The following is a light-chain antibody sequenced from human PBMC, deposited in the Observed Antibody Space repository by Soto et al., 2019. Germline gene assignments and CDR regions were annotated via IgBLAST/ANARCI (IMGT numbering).Light chain of an antibody. J-gene: IGLJ1*01. V-gene: IGLV2-14*01. Sequence: QSALTQPASVSGSPGQSITISCTGTSRDVGGYNYVSWYQQRPGKAPKLMIYNVNNRPSGVSDRFSGSKSGNTASLTIFGLQAEDEADYYCNSYSNSTTLYVFGTGTKVTVL. CDR1: SRDVGGYNY. CDR3: NSYSNSTTLYV. CDR2: NVN.